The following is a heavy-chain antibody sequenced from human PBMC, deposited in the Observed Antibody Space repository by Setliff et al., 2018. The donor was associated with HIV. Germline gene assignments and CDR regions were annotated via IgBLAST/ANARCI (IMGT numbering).Heavy chain of an antibody. V-gene: IGHV4-61*09. CDR2: IYTSGST. D-gene: IGHD3-16*02. Sequence: SETLSLTCTVSGGSISSGSYYWSWIRQPAGKGLEWIGHIYTSGSTNYNPSLKSRLTISLDTSKNKFSLKLSSVTAADTAVYYCAREREDDYVWGSYRYRDAFDIWGQGTMVTVSS. CDR1: GGSISSGSYY. J-gene: IGHJ3*02. CDR3: AREREDDYVWGSYRYRDAFDI.